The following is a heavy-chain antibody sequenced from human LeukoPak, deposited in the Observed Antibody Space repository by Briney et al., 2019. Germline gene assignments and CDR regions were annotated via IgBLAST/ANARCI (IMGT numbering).Heavy chain of an antibody. J-gene: IGHJ6*03. Sequence: SETLSLTCTVSGYSISSDYYWAWIRQPPGKGLEWIGSIYHSGSTYYNPSLKSRVTISVDTSKNQFSLKLSSLTAADTAVYYCARARSYYDSSGTLYYYYYMDVWGKGTTVTISS. CDR2: IYHSGST. V-gene: IGHV4-38-2*02. CDR1: GYSISSDYY. CDR3: ARARSYYDSSGTLYYYYYMDV. D-gene: IGHD3-22*01.